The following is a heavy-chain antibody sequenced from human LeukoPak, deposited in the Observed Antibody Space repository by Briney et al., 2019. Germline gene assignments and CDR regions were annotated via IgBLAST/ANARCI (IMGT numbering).Heavy chain of an antibody. D-gene: IGHD5-18*01. CDR2: IKQDGSEK. CDR1: EFTFGNYW. V-gene: IGHV3-7*05. CDR3: ARDPGGYSYGYYFDN. Sequence: GGSRRLSGAAPEFTFGNYWISWFRQAPGKGLEWVANIKQDGSEKYYVDSVKGRFTISRDNAKKSLYLQMSSLRAEDTAVYYCARDPGGYSYGYYFDNWGQGTTVTVSS. J-gene: IGHJ4*02.